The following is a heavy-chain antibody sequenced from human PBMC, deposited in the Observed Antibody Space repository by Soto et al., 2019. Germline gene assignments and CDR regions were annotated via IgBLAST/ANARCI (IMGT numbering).Heavy chain of an antibody. V-gene: IGHV3-74*01. J-gene: IGHJ6*02. Sequence: EVQLVESGGGLVQPGGSLRLSCAASGFTFSSYWMHWVRQAPGKGLVWVSRIDNAGSSVRYADSVKGRFTISRDNAKNTLYLQMNSLRAEDTAVYYCTRVGASVSGMDVWGQGTTVTVSS. CDR2: IDNAGSSV. CDR3: TRVGASVSGMDV. CDR1: GFTFSSYW. D-gene: IGHD6-6*01.